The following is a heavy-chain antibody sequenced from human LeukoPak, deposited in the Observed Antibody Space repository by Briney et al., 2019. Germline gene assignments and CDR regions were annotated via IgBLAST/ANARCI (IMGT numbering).Heavy chain of an antibody. CDR3: ARGFDTAIVTGYFDY. CDR2: IYYSGST. D-gene: IGHD5-18*01. CDR1: GGSISSGGYY. J-gene: IGHJ4*02. Sequence: PSQTLSLTCTVSGGSISSGGYYWSWIRQHPGKGLEWIGYIYYSGSTYYNPSLKSRVTISVDTSKNQFSLKLSSVTAADTAVYYCARGFDTAIVTGYFDYWGQGTLVTVSS. V-gene: IGHV4-31*03.